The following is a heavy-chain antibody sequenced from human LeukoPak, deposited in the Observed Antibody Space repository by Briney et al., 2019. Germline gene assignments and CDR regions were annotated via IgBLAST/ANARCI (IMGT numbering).Heavy chain of an antibody. J-gene: IGHJ6*02. Sequence: SVKVSCKASGGTFSSYTISWVRQAPGQGLEWMGRIIPILVIANYAQKFQGRVTITADKSTSTAYMELSSLRSEDTAVYYCARERGGDCSGGSCYGYYGMDVWGQGTTVTVSS. CDR2: IIPILVIA. V-gene: IGHV1-69*04. CDR1: GGTFSSYT. CDR3: ARERGGDCSGGSCYGYYGMDV. D-gene: IGHD2-15*01.